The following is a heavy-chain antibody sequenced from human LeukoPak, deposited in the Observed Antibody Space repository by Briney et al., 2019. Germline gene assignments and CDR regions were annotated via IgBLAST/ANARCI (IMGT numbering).Heavy chain of an antibody. CDR3: PKDGVYGDNDHYYYYHMDV. CDR2: ISYDGSNK. Sequence: GGSLRLSCAASGFTFSSYGMHWVRQAPGKGLEGVAVISYDGSNKYYADSVKGRFTISRDNSKNTLYLKMNSLRAEDTPTYYCPKDGVYGDNDHYYYYHMDVWGKGTTVTTSS. J-gene: IGHJ6*03. CDR1: GFTFSSYG. V-gene: IGHV3-30*18. D-gene: IGHD4-17*01.